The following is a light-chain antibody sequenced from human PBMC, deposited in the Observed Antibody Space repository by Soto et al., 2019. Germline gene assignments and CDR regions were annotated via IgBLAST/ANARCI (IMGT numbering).Light chain of an antibody. J-gene: IGLJ3*02. CDR3: LLSYSGAAWV. CDR1: TGAVTSGHY. Sequence: QAVVTQEPSLTVSPGGTVTFTCGSSTGAVTSGHYPYWFQQKPGQAPRTLIYDTSNKHSWTPARFSGSLLGGKAALTLSGAQPEDEAEYYCLLSYSGAAWVFGGGTKLTVL. V-gene: IGLV7-46*01. CDR2: DTS.